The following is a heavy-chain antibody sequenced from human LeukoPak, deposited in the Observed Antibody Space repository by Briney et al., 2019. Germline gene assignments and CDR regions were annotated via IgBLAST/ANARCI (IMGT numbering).Heavy chain of an antibody. J-gene: IGHJ4*02. Sequence: GASVKVSCKASGFTFTNSAVQWVRQARGQRLEWIGWIVVGSGNTNYAQKFQERVTITRDMSTRTAYMELSGLRSEDTAMYYCATVEDVAAAWYRRPYFDTWGQGTLVTVSS. D-gene: IGHD6-13*01. CDR3: ATVEDVAAAWYRRPYFDT. CDR1: GFTFTNSA. CDR2: IVVGSGNT. V-gene: IGHV1-58*01.